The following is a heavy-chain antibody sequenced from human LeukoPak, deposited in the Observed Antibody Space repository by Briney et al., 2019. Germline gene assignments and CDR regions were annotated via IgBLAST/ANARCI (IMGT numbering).Heavy chain of an antibody. Sequence: GRSLRLSCAASGFTFDDYAMHWVRQAPGKGLEWVSGISWNSGSIGYADSVKGRFTISRDNAKNSLYLQMNSLRAEDTALYYCAKASSYYYDSSAPGDYWGQGTLVTVSS. CDR3: AKASSYYYDSSAPGDY. D-gene: IGHD3-22*01. V-gene: IGHV3-9*01. CDR2: ISWNSGSI. J-gene: IGHJ4*02. CDR1: GFTFDDYA.